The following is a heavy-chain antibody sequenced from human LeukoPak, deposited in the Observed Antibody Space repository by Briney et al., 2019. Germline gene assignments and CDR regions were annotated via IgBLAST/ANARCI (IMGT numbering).Heavy chain of an antibody. CDR1: RITLSGYC. V-gene: IGHV3-74*01. J-gene: IGHJ4*02. CDR3: RRSLMD. CDR2: INFDWSDS. Sequence: GVCLRLSYASSRITLSGYCMHWARQAPGKALVGGSRINFDWSDSSYAYVVEGRFTSCRDNAKNPLFLQMNSLKHEDTAVYYCRRSLMDWGQGIRVTVSS. D-gene: IGHD5-24*01.